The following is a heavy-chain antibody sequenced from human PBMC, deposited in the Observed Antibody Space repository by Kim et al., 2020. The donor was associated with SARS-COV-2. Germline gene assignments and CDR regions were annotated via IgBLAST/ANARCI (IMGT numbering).Heavy chain of an antibody. V-gene: IGHV1-69*01. D-gene: IGHD3-10*01. CDR3: ARDYYGSGSYFAFDI. Sequence: QKFQGRVTIPADESTSTAYMELSSLRSEDTAVYYCARDYYGSGSYFAFDIWGQGTMVTVSS. J-gene: IGHJ3*02.